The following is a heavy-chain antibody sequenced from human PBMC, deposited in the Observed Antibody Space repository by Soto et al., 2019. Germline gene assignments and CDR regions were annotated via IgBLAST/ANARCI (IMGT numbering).Heavy chain of an antibody. Sequence: QVQLVQSGAEVKKPGASVKVSCKASGYTFTSYGISWVRQAPGQGLEWMGWISAYNGNTNYAQKLQGRVTMTTDTSASTASMELRSLRSDDTAVYYGARAIYTPTRRYYSDYYMDVWGKGTTVTVSS. D-gene: IGHD2-2*02. CDR3: ARAIYTPTRRYYSDYYMDV. CDR1: GYTFTSYG. V-gene: IGHV1-18*01. J-gene: IGHJ6*03. CDR2: ISAYNGNT.